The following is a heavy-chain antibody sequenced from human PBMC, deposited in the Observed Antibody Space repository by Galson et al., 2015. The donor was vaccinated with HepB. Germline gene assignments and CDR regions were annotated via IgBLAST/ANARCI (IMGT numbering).Heavy chain of an antibody. CDR3: ATWALLWQSYYYYDMDV. CDR2: ISGSGGST. D-gene: IGHD2-2*01. V-gene: IGHV3-23*01. Sequence: SLRLSCAASGFTFSGYAMSWVRQAPGKGLAWVSAISGSGGSTYYADSVKGRFTISRDNSKNTLYLQMNSLRAEDTAVYYCATWALLWQSYYYYDMDVWGQGTTVTVSS. CDR1: GFTFSGYA. J-gene: IGHJ6*02.